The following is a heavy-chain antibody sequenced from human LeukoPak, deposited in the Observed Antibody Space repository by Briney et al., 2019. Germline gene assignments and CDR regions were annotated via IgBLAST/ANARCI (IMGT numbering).Heavy chain of an antibody. CDR1: GFTFSSYA. V-gene: IGHV3-30*04. D-gene: IGHD3-3*01. J-gene: IGHJ6*02. Sequence: PGGFLRLSCAASGFTFSSYAMHWVRQAPGKGLEWVAVISYDGSNKYYADSVKGRFTISRDNSKNTLYLQMNSLRAEDTAVYYCARDAPPGWYYDFWSGYSQGYYYYGMDVWGQGTTVTVSS. CDR3: ARDAPPGWYYDFWSGYSQGYYYYGMDV. CDR2: ISYDGSNK.